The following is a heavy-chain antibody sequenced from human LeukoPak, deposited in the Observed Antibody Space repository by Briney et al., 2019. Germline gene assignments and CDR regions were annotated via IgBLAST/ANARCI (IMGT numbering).Heavy chain of an antibody. V-gene: IGHV3-23*01. D-gene: IGHD6-13*01. CDR2: VDGGGGGT. Sequence: GGSLRLSWAASGFTLSSYAMTWVRQAPGRGLEWVSSVDGGGGGTYYADSVKGRFTISRDNSKDTLYLQMNGLRAEDTAVYFCAKQSAGSAAWYSLHYDFWGQGTLVTVSS. CDR1: GFTLSSYA. J-gene: IGHJ4*02. CDR3: AKQSAGSAAWYSLHYDF.